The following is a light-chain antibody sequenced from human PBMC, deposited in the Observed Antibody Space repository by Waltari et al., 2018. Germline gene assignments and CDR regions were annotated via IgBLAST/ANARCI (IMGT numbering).Light chain of an antibody. CDR2: GNN. Sequence: QSVLTQPPSVSGTPGQRVTISCSGSTSNIGAGHDVHWYQHLPGTAPKLLIYGNNNRPSGVPDRLSGSKTGTSASLAITGLQADDEADYFCQSFDNMLSGGVVFGGGTKLAVL. CDR1: TSNIGAGHD. J-gene: IGLJ2*01. CDR3: QSFDNMLSGGVV. V-gene: IGLV1-40*01.